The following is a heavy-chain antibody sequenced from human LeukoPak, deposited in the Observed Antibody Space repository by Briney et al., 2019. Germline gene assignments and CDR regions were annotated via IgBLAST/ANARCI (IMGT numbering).Heavy chain of an antibody. CDR1: GFTFSSYG. J-gene: IGHJ4*02. CDR2: IWYDGSNK. CDR3: ARAYSSSWYFDY. V-gene: IGHV3-33*01. Sequence: GRSLRLSCAASGFTFSSYGMHWVRQAPGKGLEWVAVIWYDGSNKYYADSVKGRFTISRDNSKNTLYLQMNSLRAEDTAVYYCARAYSSSWYFDYWGQGTLVTVSS. D-gene: IGHD6-13*01.